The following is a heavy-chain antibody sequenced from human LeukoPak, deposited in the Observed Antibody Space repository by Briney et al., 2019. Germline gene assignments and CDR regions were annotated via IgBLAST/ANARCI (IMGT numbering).Heavy chain of an antibody. CDR1: GGSISSGGYY. J-gene: IGHJ3*02. CDR2: IYHSGST. V-gene: IGHV4-39*07. Sequence: PSETLSLTCTVSGGSISSGGYYWSWIRQHPGKGLEWIGEIYHSGSTNYNPSLKSRVTISVDKSKNQFSLKLSSVTAADTAVYYCARDTPVKIAGTGKSVFNDAFDIWGQGTMVTVSS. D-gene: IGHD6-13*01. CDR3: ARDTPVKIAGTGKSVFNDAFDI.